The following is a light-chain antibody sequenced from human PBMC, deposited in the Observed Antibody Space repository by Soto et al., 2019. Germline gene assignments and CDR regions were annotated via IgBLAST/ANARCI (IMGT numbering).Light chain of an antibody. V-gene: IGLV2-14*01. J-gene: IGLJ1*01. CDR1: SSDVGGYNY. Sequence: QSVLTQPASVSGSPGQSITISCTGTSSDVGGYNYVSWYQQHPGKAPKLIIYEVSNRPSGVSNRFSGSKSGNTASLTISGLQAEDEADYYCGSYRTGVYVFGTGTKVTVL. CDR2: EVS. CDR3: GSYRTGVYV.